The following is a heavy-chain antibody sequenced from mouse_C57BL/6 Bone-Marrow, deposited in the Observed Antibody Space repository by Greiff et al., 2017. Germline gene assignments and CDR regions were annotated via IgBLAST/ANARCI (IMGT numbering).Heavy chain of an antibody. CDR3: ARYGSSGYFDV. V-gene: IGHV3-3*01. J-gene: IGHJ1*03. CDR2: TFYSGIT. CDR1: GFSINSDCY. Sequence: EVQRVESGPSLVRPSQTLSLTCTVTGFSINSDCYWIWIRQFPGNKLEYIGYTFYSGITYYNPSLESRTYITRDTSKNQFSLKLSSVTTEDTATYYCARYGSSGYFDVWGTGTTVTVSS. D-gene: IGHD1-1*01.